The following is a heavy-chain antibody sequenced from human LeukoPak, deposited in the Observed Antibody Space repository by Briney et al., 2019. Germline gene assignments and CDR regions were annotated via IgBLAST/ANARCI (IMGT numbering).Heavy chain of an antibody. CDR2: IFNTGNT. Sequence: SQTRSLTCSVSGGSINSQYRSWDRQPPGKRMEWTGYIFNTGNTNYNPSLASRVTMSVDTSRAQFFLRLSPVTAADTAIYYCASRPADTTWYGVFDYWSQGTLVTVSS. V-gene: IGHV4-59*11. D-gene: IGHD3-10*01. J-gene: IGHJ4*02. CDR1: GGSINSQY. CDR3: ASRPADTTWYGVFDY.